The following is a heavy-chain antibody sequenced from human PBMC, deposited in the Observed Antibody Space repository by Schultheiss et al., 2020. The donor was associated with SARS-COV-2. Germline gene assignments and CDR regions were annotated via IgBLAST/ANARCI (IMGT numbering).Heavy chain of an antibody. CDR1: GFTFSSYW. CDR2: INVSDSST. CDR3: ARVGQWLVHWFDP. Sequence: GGSLRLSCAASGFTFSSYWMSWVRQAPGKGLDCVSLINVSDSSTRYADSVKGRFAISRDTYKNTLYLQMNSLRAGDTAVYYCARVGQWLVHWFDPWGQGTLVTVSS. D-gene: IGHD6-19*01. V-gene: IGHV3-23*01. J-gene: IGHJ5*02.